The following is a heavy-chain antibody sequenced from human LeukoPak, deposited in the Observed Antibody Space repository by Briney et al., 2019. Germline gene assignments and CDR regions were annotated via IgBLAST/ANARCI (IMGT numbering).Heavy chain of an antibody. J-gene: IGHJ3*02. V-gene: IGHV3-33*08. CDR1: GFTVSSNY. D-gene: IGHD3-22*01. CDR2: IWNDGSKK. CDR3: ARSTRGDSNGQGDDLDI. Sequence: GGSLRLSCAASGFTVSSNYISWVRQAPGKGLEWVAVIWNDGSKKYYGDSVKGRFTISRDTSKNTLDLQMDSLRVEDTAVYYCARSTRGDSNGQGDDLDIWGQGTMVTVSA.